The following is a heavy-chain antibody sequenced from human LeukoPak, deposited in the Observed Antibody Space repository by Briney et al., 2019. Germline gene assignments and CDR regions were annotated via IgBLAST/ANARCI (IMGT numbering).Heavy chain of an antibody. Sequence: GGSLRLSCAASGFTFGSYSMNWVRQAPGKGLEWVSSISSSSSYIYYADSVKGRFTISRDNAKNSLYLQMNSLRAEDTAVYYCARTRGYSYGYFDYWGQGTLVTVSS. CDR1: GFTFGSYS. CDR3: ARTRGYSYGYFDY. CDR2: ISSSSSYI. V-gene: IGHV3-21*01. D-gene: IGHD5-18*01. J-gene: IGHJ4*02.